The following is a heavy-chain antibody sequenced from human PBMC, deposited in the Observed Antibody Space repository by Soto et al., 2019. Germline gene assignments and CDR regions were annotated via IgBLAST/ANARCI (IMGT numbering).Heavy chain of an antibody. CDR3: EKGLHL. Sequence: QVQLVESGGGVVQPGRSLRLSCAASGFTFSSYGMHWVRQAPGKGLEWVAVISYDGSNKYYADSVKGRFTISRDNSKNTLYLQMNSLRAEDTAVYYCEKGLHLWGQGTLVTVSS. D-gene: IGHD2-15*01. CDR1: GFTFSSYG. V-gene: IGHV3-30*18. J-gene: IGHJ5*02. CDR2: ISYDGSNK.